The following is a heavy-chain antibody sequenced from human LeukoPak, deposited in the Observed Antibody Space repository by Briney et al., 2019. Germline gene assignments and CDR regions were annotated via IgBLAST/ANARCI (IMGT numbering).Heavy chain of an antibody. J-gene: IGHJ3*02. D-gene: IGHD3-22*01. CDR3: ARDLPSGYYLDAFDI. CDR2: IKQDGSEK. V-gene: IGHV3-7*04. CDR1: GFTFSSYW. Sequence: GGSLRLSCAASGFTFSSYWMSWVRQAPGKGLEWVANIKQDGSEKYYVDSVKGRFTISRDNAKNSLYLHMNSLRAEDTAVYYCARDLPSGYYLDAFDIWGQGTMVTVSS.